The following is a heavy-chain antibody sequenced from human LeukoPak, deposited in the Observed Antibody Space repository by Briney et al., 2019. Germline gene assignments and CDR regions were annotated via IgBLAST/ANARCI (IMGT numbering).Heavy chain of an antibody. CDR3: ARLYYDFWSGYPPPSAFDI. J-gene: IGHJ3*02. Sequence: GGSLRLSCAASGFTFSSYSMNWVRQAPGKGLEWVSSISSSSSYIYYADSVKGRFTISRDNAKNSLYLQMNSLGAEDTAVYYCARLYYDFWSGYPPPSAFDIWGQGTMVTVSS. V-gene: IGHV3-21*01. D-gene: IGHD3-3*01. CDR2: ISSSSSYI. CDR1: GFTFSSYS.